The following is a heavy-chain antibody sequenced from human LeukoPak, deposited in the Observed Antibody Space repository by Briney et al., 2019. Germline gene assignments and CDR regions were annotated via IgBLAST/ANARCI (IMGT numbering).Heavy chain of an antibody. V-gene: IGHV3-30*03. D-gene: IGHD6-6*01. J-gene: IGHJ4*02. Sequence: GGSLRLSCAASGFTFSSYGMHWVRQAPGKGLEWVAVISYDGSNKYYADSVKGRFTISRENSKNTLYLQMNSLGAEDTAVYYCARQKYSGSSLDYWGQGTLVTVSS. CDR3: ARQKYSGSSLDY. CDR1: GFTFSSYG. CDR2: ISYDGSNK.